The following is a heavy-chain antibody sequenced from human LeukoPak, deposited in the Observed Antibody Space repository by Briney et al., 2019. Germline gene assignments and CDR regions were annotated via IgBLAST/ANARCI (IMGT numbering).Heavy chain of an antibody. J-gene: IGHJ6*02. CDR3: ARGNTYYYYYGMDV. CDR2: ISAYNGNT. V-gene: IGHV1-18*01. Sequence: GASVKVSCKASGYTFTSYGISWVRQAPGQGLEWMGWISAYNGNTNYAQNLQGRVTMTTDTSTSTAYMEMRSLRSDDTAVYYCARGNTYYYYYGMDVWGQGTTVTVSS. CDR1: GYTFTSYG.